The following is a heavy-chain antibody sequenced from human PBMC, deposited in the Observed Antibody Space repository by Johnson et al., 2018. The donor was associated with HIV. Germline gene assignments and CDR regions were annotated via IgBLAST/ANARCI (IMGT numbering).Heavy chain of an antibody. V-gene: IGHV3-11*04. CDR3: ATRDPTYRPGAFDL. Sequence: QVQLVESGGGVVQPGGSLRLSCAASGFTFSDYYMSWIRQAPGKGLEWVSYISSSGSTIYYAASVKGRFIISRDNAKKSLYLQMNSLRAEDTAVYYCATRDPTYRPGAFDLWGQGTMVTVSS. CDR1: GFTFSDYY. CDR2: ISSSGSTI. J-gene: IGHJ3*01. D-gene: IGHD1-14*01.